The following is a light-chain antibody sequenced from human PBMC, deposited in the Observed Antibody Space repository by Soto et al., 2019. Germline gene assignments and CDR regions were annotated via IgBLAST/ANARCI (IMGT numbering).Light chain of an antibody. CDR2: LGS. J-gene: IGKJ4*01. CDR3: MQALQTPLT. V-gene: IGKV2-28*01. Sequence: DIVMTQSPLSLPVTPGEPASISCRSSQSLLHSNGYNYLDWYLQKPGQSPQLLIYLGSTRASGVPDRFSGSGSDTDFTLKISRVEADDVGVYYCMQALQTPLTFGGGTKVEIK. CDR1: QSLLHSNGYNY.